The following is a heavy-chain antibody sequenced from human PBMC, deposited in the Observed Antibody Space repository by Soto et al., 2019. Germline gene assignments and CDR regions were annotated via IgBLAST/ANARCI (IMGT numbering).Heavy chain of an antibody. V-gene: IGHV3-21*01. CDR3: ARTPYYYDSSGPSDY. CDR2: ISSSSSYI. Sequence: GGSLRLSCAASGFTFSSYSMNWVRQAPGKGLEWVSSISSSSSYIYYADSVKGRFTISRDNAKNSLYLQMNSLRAEDTAVYYCARTPYYYDSSGPSDYWGQGTLVTVSS. J-gene: IGHJ4*02. CDR1: GFTFSSYS. D-gene: IGHD3-22*01.